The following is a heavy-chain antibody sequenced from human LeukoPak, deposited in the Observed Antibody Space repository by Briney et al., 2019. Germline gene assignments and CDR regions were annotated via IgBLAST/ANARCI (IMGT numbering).Heavy chain of an antibody. CDR1: GFTLSSSW. V-gene: IGHV3-74*01. CDR3: ASMNGHGFDM. Sequence: QPGGSLRLSSASSGFTLSSSWMHWVRPAPGKGLVWVSGINSDGGSTSYAASVKGRFIITRDNTKNMLYLQMNSLRAGDTAVYYCASMNGHGFDMWGRGTRVTVSS. J-gene: IGHJ3*02. D-gene: IGHD2-8*01. CDR2: INSDGGST.